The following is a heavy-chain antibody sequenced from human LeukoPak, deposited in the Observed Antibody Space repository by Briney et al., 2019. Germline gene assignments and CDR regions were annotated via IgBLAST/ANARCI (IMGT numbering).Heavy chain of an antibody. J-gene: IGHJ4*02. CDR1: GGSISSYY. Sequence: SETLSLTCTVSGGSISSYYWSWIRQPPGKGLEWIGYIYYSGSTNYNPSLRSRVTISVDTSKNQLSLKLSSVTAADTAVYYCARTSSSRYLHFDYWGQGTLVTVSS. CDR3: ARTSSSRYLHFDY. D-gene: IGHD6-13*01. CDR2: IYYSGST. V-gene: IGHV4-59*08.